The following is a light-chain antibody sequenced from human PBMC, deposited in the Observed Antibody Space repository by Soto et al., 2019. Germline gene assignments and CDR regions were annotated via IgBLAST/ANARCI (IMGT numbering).Light chain of an antibody. V-gene: IGKV1-17*01. CDR3: QKYNRAPLT. J-gene: IGKJ4*01. CDR1: QAIRND. Sequence: DIQMTQSPSSLSASVGDRVTITCRASQAIRNDVGWYQQKPGKDPKRLIYVASRLESGVPSRFSGSGFGTEFTLTISGLQPEDVATYYCQKYNRAPLTFGGGTKVDIK. CDR2: VAS.